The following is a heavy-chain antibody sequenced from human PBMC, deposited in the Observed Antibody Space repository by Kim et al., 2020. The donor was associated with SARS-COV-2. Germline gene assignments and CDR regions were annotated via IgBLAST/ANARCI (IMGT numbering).Heavy chain of an antibody. D-gene: IGHD3-3*01. V-gene: IGHV3-7*03. CDR3: ARDLAWLLAHDY. J-gene: IGHJ4*02. Sequence: YVDSVKGRFTISRDNAKNSLYLQMNSLRAEDTAVYYCARDLAWLLAHDYWGQGTLVTVSS.